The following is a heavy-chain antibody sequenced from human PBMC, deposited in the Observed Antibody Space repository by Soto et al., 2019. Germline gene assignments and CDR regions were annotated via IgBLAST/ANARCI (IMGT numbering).Heavy chain of an antibody. J-gene: IGHJ4*02. CDR1: GGTFSSYA. CDR2: IIPIFGTA. D-gene: IGHD6-19*01. Sequence: QVQLVQSGAEVKKPGSSVKVSCKASGGTFSSYAITCVRQAPGQGLEWIGGIIPIFGTANYAQKFQGRVTITADESTRTAYMELRSLRSEDTAVYYCASTQRWLVLRFFCPFDYWGQGTLVTVSS. CDR3: ASTQRWLVLRFFCPFDY. V-gene: IGHV1-69*01.